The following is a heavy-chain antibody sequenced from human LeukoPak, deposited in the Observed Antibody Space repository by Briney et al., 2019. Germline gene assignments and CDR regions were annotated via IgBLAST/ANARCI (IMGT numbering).Heavy chain of an antibody. D-gene: IGHD6-19*01. J-gene: IGHJ6*02. CDR1: GFTFSSYG. Sequence: GRSLRLSCAASGFTFSSYGMHWVRQAPGKGLEWVAVISYDGSNKYYADSVKGRFTISRDNSKNTLYLQMNSLRAEDTAVYYCAKTRISGWFLRNYGMDVWGQGTTVTVSS. V-gene: IGHV3-30*18. CDR2: ISYDGSNK. CDR3: AKTRISGWFLRNYGMDV.